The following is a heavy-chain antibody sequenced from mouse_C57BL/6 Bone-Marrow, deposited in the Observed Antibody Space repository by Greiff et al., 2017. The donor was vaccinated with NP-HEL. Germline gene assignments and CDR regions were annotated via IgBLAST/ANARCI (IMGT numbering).Heavy chain of an antibody. Sequence: QVQLQQPGAELVRPGTSVKLSCKASGYTFTSYWMHWVKQRPGQGLEWIGVIDPSDSYTNYNQKFKGKATLTVDTSSSTAYMQLSSLTSEDSAVYYCASDPYYYGSSYDAMDYWGQGTSVTVSS. CDR1: GYTFTSYW. CDR3: ASDPYYYGSSYDAMDY. J-gene: IGHJ4*01. CDR2: IDPSDSYT. V-gene: IGHV1-59*01. D-gene: IGHD1-1*01.